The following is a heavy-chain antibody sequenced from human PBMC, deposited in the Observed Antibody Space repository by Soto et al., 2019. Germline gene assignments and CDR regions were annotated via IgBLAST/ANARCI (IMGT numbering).Heavy chain of an antibody. Sequence: EVQLLESGGGLVQPGGSLRLSCAASGFTFSSYAMSWVRQAPGKGLEWVSAISGSGGSTYYADSVKGRFTISRDNSKNTLYLQMNSLRAEDTAVYYCAKDLGYSSGWFYGYFDYWGQGTLVTVSS. J-gene: IGHJ4*02. V-gene: IGHV3-23*01. D-gene: IGHD6-19*01. CDR3: AKDLGYSSGWFYGYFDY. CDR2: ISGSGGST. CDR1: GFTFSSYA.